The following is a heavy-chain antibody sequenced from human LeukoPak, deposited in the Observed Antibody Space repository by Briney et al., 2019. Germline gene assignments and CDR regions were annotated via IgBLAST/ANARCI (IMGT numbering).Heavy chain of an antibody. CDR2: IIPILGIA. J-gene: IGHJ4*02. CDR1: GGTFSSYA. D-gene: IGHD4-17*01. Sequence: ASVKVSCKASGGTFSSYAISWVRQAPGQGLEWMGRIIPILGIANYAQKFQGRVTITADKSTSTAYMELSSLRSDDTAVYYCARVFSYGDYGMGGYYFDYWGQGTLVTVSS. CDR3: ARVFSYGDYGMGGYYFDY. V-gene: IGHV1-69*04.